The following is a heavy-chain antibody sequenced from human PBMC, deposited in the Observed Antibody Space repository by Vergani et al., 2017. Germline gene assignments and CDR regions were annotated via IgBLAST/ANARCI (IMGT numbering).Heavy chain of an antibody. CDR1: CGSISSGSYY. J-gene: IGHJ3*02. D-gene: IGHD2-2*02. Sequence: QVQLQESGPGLVKPSQTLSLTCTVSCGSISSGSYYWSWIRQPAGKGLEWIGRISTLGSTNYNPSLTRRVTMSVDTYKNQFSLKLSSGTAADTAVYYCARTLGYCSSTSCYTAKNPIRAFDIWGQGTMVTVSS. V-gene: IGHV4-61*02. CDR2: ISTLGST. CDR3: ARTLGYCSSTSCYTAKNPIRAFDI.